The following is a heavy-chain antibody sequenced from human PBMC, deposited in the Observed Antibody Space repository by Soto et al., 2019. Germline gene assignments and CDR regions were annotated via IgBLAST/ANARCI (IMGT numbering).Heavy chain of an antibody. J-gene: IGHJ6*02. CDR1: GYTFTGYY. CDR3: ARDLVGGSGSYSLHYYYYGMDV. Sequence: ASVKVSCKASGYTFTGYYMHCVRQAPGQGLEWMGWINPNSGGTNYAQKFQGRVTMTRDTSISTAYMELSRLRSDDTAVYYCARDLVGGSGSYSLHYYYYGMDVWGQGTTVTVSS. CDR2: INPNSGGT. D-gene: IGHD1-26*01. V-gene: IGHV1-2*02.